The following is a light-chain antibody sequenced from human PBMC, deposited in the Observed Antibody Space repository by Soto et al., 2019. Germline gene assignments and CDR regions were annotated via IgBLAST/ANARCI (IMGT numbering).Light chain of an antibody. Sequence: QSVLTQPPSVSGAPGQRVTISCTGSSSNIGAGYDVHWYQQLPGTAPKLLIYGNSNRPSGVPDRFSRSKSGTSASLAITGFPAEDEADYYCQSYDSSLSGWVFGGGTELTVL. V-gene: IGLV1-40*01. CDR2: GNS. J-gene: IGLJ3*02. CDR3: QSYDSSLSGWV. CDR1: SSNIGAGYD.